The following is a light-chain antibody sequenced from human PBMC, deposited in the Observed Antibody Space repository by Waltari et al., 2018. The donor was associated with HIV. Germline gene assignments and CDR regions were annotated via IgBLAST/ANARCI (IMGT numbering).Light chain of an antibody. J-gene: IGKJ5*01. V-gene: IGKV2D-29*01. CDR2: EVS. Sequence: IVMTQTPLSLSATPGDTASLSSTTRESLLHSDGKTYLFWYLQRAGQPPQLLIFEVSTRFSGVPDRFSGSGSGTDFTLRISRVEAGDVGIYYCMQSMKLPLTFGQGTRLDIK. CDR3: MQSMKLPLT. CDR1: ESLLHSDGKTY.